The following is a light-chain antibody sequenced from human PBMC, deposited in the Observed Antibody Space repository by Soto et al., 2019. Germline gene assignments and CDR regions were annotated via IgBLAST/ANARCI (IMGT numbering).Light chain of an antibody. J-gene: IGLJ1*01. CDR1: SSSIGAGYH. Sequence: QSVLTQPPSVSGAPGQRVTLSCTGSSSSIGAGYHVHWYQQLPGAAPKLLISVNNNRPSGVPDRFSGSRSGTSASLAIAGLQAEDEADYYCQSYDDSLSTYVFGTGTKVTVL. V-gene: IGLV1-40*01. CDR3: QSYDDSLSTYV. CDR2: VNN.